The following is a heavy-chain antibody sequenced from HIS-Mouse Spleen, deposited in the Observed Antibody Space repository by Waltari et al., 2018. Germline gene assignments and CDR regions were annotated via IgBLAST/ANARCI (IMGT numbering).Heavy chain of an antibody. J-gene: IGHJ2*01. D-gene: IGHD6-13*01. Sequence: QLQLQESGPGLVKPSETLSLTCTVSGGSISSSSYYWGWIRQPPGKGLEWIGSIYYSGSTYYNPALKSRDTISEDTSKHQFSLKLSSVTAADTAVYYCAREIPYSSSWYDWYFDLWGRGTLVTVSS. CDR2: IYYSGST. V-gene: IGHV4-39*07. CDR3: AREIPYSSSWYDWYFDL. CDR1: GGSISSSSYY.